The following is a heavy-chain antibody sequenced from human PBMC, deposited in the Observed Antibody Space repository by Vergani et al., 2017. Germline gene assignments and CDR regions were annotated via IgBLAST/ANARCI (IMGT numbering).Heavy chain of an antibody. CDR3: TRVWYYDSIAYWAY. CDR1: GYIFKNYY. D-gene: IGHD3-22*01. V-gene: IGHV1-46*02. J-gene: IGHJ4*02. CDR2: LNPTTGHT. Sequence: VQLVQSGAEVRKPGASATVSCTASGYIFKNYYIHWLRQAPGQAFEWMGILNPTTGHTTSAQKFMGRVDMTRDTSTSTVYMELSSLRSEDTAVYYCTRVWYYDSIAYWAYWGQGTLVTVSS.